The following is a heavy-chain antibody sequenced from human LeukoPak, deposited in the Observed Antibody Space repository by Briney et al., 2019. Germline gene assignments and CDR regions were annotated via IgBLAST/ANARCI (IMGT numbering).Heavy chain of an antibody. CDR3: ARDATRGIGGSYDLDF. J-gene: IGHJ4*02. Sequence: GASVKVSCKASGYNFSSYYIQWVRQDPGQGLEWMGLLNPSRGTTAYAPKIQGRVTMTRDTSSNTVYMELRGLRSDDTAIYYCARDATRGIGGSYDLDFWGQGSQVTVSS. D-gene: IGHD3-16*01. CDR2: LNPSRGTT. V-gene: IGHV1-46*01. CDR1: GYNFSSYY.